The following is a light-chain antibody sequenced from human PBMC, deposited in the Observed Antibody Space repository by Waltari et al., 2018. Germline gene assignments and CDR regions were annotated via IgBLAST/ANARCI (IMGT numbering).Light chain of an antibody. CDR3: QAWDSGTVV. J-gene: IGLJ2*01. CDR2: QDS. CDR1: KLGDKY. V-gene: IGLV3-1*01. Sequence: SYELTQPPSVSVSPGQTASITCPGDKLGDKYACWYQQKPGQSPVLVIYQDSKRPSGIPERFSGSNSGNTATLTISGTQAMDEADYYCQAWDSGTVVFGGGTKLTVL.